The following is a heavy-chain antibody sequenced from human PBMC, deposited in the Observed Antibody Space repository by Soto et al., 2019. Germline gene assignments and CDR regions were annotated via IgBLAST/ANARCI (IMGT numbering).Heavy chain of an antibody. CDR1: GFTFSSYW. V-gene: IGHV3-7*01. D-gene: IGHD5-18*01. CDR2: IKQDGSEK. J-gene: IGHJ4*02. CDR3: ARDRRDLYSYGPYFDY. Sequence: GGSLRLSCAASGFTFSSYWMSWVRQAPGKGLEWVANIKQDGSEKYYVDSVKGRFTISRDNAKNSLYLQMNSLRAEDTAVYYCARDRRDLYSYGPYFDYWGQGTLVTVSS.